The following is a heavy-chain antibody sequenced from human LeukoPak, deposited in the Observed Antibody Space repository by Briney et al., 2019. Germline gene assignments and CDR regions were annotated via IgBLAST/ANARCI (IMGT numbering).Heavy chain of an antibody. V-gene: IGHV4-59*01. CDR1: GGSISSYY. D-gene: IGHD1-1*01. CDR3: ASSPGGTSAFDI. Sequence: SETLSLTCTVSGGSISSYYWSWIRHPPGKGLEWIGYIYYSGSTNYNPSLKSRVTISVDTSKNQFSLKVSSVTAADTAVYYCASSPGGTSAFDIWGQGTKVTVSS. CDR2: IYYSGST. J-gene: IGHJ3*02.